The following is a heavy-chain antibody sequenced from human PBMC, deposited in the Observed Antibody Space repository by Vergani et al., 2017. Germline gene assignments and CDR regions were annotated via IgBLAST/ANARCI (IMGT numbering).Heavy chain of an antibody. CDR1: GGSISSGDYY. D-gene: IGHD2-2*01. CDR3: GRGDTQVPATSHFCYRDV. J-gene: IGHJ6*03. Sequence: QVHLQESGPGLLKPSQTLSLTCTVPGGSISSGDYYWSWIRQRPGKGLEWIGYIFYSGTTNDNPSLRSRLTISVDTSQNQFSLKLRSVTAADTAVYYCGRGDTQVPATSHFCYRDVWGKGTTVVVAS. CDR2: IFYSGTT. V-gene: IGHV4-31*03.